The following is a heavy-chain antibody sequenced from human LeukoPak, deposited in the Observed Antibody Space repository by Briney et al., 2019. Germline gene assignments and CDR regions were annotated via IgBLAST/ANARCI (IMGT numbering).Heavy chain of an antibody. CDR1: GFTFSDYY. CDR3: AREGGAIGSGWVAFDY. CDR2: ISSSGSTI. Sequence: GGSLRLSCAASGFTFSDYYMSWIRQAPGKGLEWVSYISSSGSTIYYADSVKVRFTISRDNAKNSLYLQMSSLTAEDTAVYYCAREGGAIGSGWVAFDYWGQGTLVTVSS. J-gene: IGHJ4*02. D-gene: IGHD6-19*01. V-gene: IGHV3-11*01.